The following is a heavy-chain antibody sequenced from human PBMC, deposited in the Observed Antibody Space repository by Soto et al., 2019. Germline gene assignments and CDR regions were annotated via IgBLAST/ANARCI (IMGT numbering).Heavy chain of an antibody. CDR1: GFTFKTYA. Sequence: GGSLRLSCTASGFTFKTYAMSWVRQAPGKGLEWVSAISGTGDSTYSADSVKGRFTISRDNSRNTLYLQMNSLRADDTAVYYCARESTLLLAYGTDGVCYNYYCGQGTLGTVSS. J-gene: IGHJ4*02. D-gene: IGHD2-8*01. CDR3: ARESTLLLAYGTDGVCYNYY. V-gene: IGHV3-23*01. CDR2: ISGTGDST.